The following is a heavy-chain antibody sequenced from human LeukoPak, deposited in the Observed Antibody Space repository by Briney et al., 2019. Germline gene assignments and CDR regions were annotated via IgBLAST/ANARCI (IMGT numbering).Heavy chain of an antibody. V-gene: IGHV3-21*01. CDR2: ISSSSCYI. D-gene: IGHD6-13*01. Sequence: SGGSLRLSCAASGFTFRNYNMNWVRQAPGKGLEGVSSISSSSCYIYYADSVKGRFTIYRDNAKNSLYLQMSGMRAADTAVYYCARDRVAAAPRKSSLDVWGKGTTVTVSS. CDR3: ARDRVAAAPRKSSLDV. J-gene: IGHJ6*04. CDR1: GFTFRNYN.